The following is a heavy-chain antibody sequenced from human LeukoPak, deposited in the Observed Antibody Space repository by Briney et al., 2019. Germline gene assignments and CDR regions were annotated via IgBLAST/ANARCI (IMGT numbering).Heavy chain of an antibody. Sequence: GGSLRLSCAASGFSFSTYSMNWVRQAPGKGLEWVSYISSSSYIIYYADSVKGRLTIPRDSAQNTLYLQMNSLRAEDTAVYYCARDPYSSSWSYGMDVWGQGTTVTVSS. D-gene: IGHD6-13*01. CDR2: ISSSSYII. J-gene: IGHJ6*02. CDR1: GFSFSTYS. CDR3: ARDPYSSSWSYGMDV. V-gene: IGHV3-48*01.